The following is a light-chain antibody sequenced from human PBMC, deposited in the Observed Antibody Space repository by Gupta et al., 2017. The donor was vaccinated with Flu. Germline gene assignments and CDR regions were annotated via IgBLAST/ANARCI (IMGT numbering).Light chain of an antibody. J-gene: IGKJ5*01. Sequence: ELVLPLSPATLPLSQGERATPSCRASQSISTSLAWYHQKPGQSPRLLIYDTFKRATGIPPRFSGSGYGTDFTLTISTREPEDFAVYYCQQNNSSQEHTFGQGTQLHIK. CDR2: DTF. V-gene: IGKV3-11*01. CDR1: QSISTS. CDR3: QQNNSSQEHT.